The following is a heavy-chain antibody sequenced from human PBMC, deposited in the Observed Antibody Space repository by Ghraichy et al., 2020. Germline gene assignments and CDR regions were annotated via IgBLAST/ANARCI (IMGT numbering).Heavy chain of an antibody. CDR2: IHYSGST. CDR3: AREAQFRGYYYGMDV. CDR1: GGSISSYY. J-gene: IGHJ6*02. V-gene: IGHV4-59*01. Sequence: SETLSLTCTVSGGSISSYYWSWIRQPPGKGLEWIGYIHYSGSTNYNPSLKSRVTISVDTSKNQFSLKLSSVTAADTAVYYCAREAQFRGYYYGMDVWGQGTTVTVSS.